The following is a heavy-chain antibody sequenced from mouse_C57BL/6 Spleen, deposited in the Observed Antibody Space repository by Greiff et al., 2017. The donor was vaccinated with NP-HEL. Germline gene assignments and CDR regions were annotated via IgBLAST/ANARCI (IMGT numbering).Heavy chain of an antibody. CDR3: ARGWLLRGYAMDY. CDR1: GFNIQNTY. D-gene: IGHD2-3*01. V-gene: IGHV14-3*01. CDR2: IDPANGNT. J-gene: IGHJ4*01. Sequence: VQLQQSVAELVRPGASVKLSCTASGFNIQNTYMPWVKQRPEQGLEWIGRIDPANGNTKYAPKFQGKATITADTSSNTAYLQLSSLTSEDTAIYYCARGWLLRGYAMDYWGQGTSVTVSS.